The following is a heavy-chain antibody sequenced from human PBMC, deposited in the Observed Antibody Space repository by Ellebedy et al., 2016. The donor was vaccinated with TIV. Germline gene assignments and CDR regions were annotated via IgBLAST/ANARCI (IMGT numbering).Heavy chain of an antibody. J-gene: IGHJ3*01. D-gene: IGHD3-16*01. CDR1: GYTFTSYG. Sequence: AASVKVSCKASGYTFTSYGISWVRQAPGQGLEWMGWISAYNGNTNYAQKLQGRVTMTTDTSTSTAYMELRSLRSDDTAVYYCATTPLRGVMVIFPTSGGWGQGTMVTVSS. V-gene: IGHV1-18*04. CDR3: ATTPLRGVMVIFPTSGG. CDR2: ISAYNGNT.